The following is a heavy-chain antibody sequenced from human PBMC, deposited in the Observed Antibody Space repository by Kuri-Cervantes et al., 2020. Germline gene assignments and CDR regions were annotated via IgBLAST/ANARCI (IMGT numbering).Heavy chain of an antibody. V-gene: IGHV3-9*01. D-gene: IGHD3-10*01. CDR1: GLTFDDYA. CDR2: ISWNSGSI. Sequence: GGSLRLSCAASGLTFDDYAMHWVRQAPGKGLEWVSGISWNSGSIGYADSVKGRFTISRDNSKSTLYLQMNSLRPEDTAVYYCARERARFEIYTMDVWGQGTTVTVSS. J-gene: IGHJ6*02. CDR3: ARERARFEIYTMDV.